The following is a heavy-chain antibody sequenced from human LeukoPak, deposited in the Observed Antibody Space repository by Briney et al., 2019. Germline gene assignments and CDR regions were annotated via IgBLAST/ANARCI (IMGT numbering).Heavy chain of an antibody. CDR2: INPNTGGT. J-gene: IGHJ4*02. CDR1: GYTFNDYY. Sequence: ASVKVSCKASGYTFNDYYIHWVRRAPGQGLEWMGWINPNTGGTNYGQKFQGRVTMTRDTSISTAYMELSRLRSDDTALYYCARDWGASTLVEYWGQGSLVSVSS. V-gene: IGHV1-2*02. D-gene: IGHD2/OR15-2a*01. CDR3: ARDWGASTLVEY.